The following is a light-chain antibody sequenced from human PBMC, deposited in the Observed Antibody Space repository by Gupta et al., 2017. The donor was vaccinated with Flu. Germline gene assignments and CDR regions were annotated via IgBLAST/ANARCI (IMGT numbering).Light chain of an antibody. Sequence: QSVLTQPPSVSGAPGQRVTISCTGSSSNIGTGYDVHWYQLLPGTAPKVLIYGNNNRPSGGPDRFSGSKSGTSASLAITGLQAEDEADYYCQSYDSTLSGYVVFGGWAKLIVL. V-gene: IGLV1-40*01. CDR3: QSYDSTLSGYVV. J-gene: IGLJ2*01. CDR2: GNN. CDR1: SSNIGTGYD.